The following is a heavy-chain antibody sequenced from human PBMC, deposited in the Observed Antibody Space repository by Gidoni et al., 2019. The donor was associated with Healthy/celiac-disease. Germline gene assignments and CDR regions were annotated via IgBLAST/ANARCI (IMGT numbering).Heavy chain of an antibody. V-gene: IGHV1-69*01. J-gene: IGHJ6*02. CDR1: GGTFSSYA. CDR2: IIPIFGTA. Sequence: QVQLVQSGAEVKKPGSSVKVSCKASGGTFSSYATSWARQAPGQGLEWMGGIIPIFGTANYAQKFQGRVTITADESTSTAYMELSSLRSEDTAVYYCARVPPRGYYTHYYYGMDVWGQGTTVTVSS. CDR3: ARVPPRGYYTHYYYGMDV. D-gene: IGHD3-3*01.